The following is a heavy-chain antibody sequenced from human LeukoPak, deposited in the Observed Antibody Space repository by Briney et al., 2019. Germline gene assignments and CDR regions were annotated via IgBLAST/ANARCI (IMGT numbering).Heavy chain of an antibody. CDR2: INQDGSQK. D-gene: IGHD3-10*01. J-gene: IGHJ3*02. Sequence: PGGSLRLSCAASGFTFSSHWISWVRQAPGKGLEWVAHINQDGSQKSYVDSVEGRFAISKDNAKNSLYLQMNSLRAEGTAMYYCARDVLLWFGELLGGAFDIWGQGTMVTVSS. V-gene: IGHV3-7*01. CDR3: ARDVLLWFGELLGGAFDI. CDR1: GFTFSSHW.